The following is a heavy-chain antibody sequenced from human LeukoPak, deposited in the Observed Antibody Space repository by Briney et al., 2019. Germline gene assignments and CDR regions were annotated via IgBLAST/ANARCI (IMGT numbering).Heavy chain of an antibody. CDR3: ARQSEL. V-gene: IGHV4-59*08. CDR2: IYSSGSI. CDR1: WRSFSSYY. J-gene: IGHJ4*02. Sequence: SETLSLTCAVFWRSFSSYYWIRVWQPPGKGLEWIGLIYSSGSIKYHPSLKSRLTISLDTSKNQFSLKLTSVTAADTAIYYCARQSELWGQGTLVTVSS. D-gene: IGHD1-1*01.